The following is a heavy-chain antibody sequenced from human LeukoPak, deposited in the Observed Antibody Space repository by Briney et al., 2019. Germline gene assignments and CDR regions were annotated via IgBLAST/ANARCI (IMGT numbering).Heavy chain of an antibody. J-gene: IGHJ4*02. V-gene: IGHV3-15*01. CDR2: IKRQTDGGTT. CDR3: TTAPRSDY. Sequence: PGGSLRLSCAVSGFTFSNTWMSWVRQAPGKGLEWVGRIKRQTDGGTTDYAAPVKGRFTISRGDSKNTLYLQMNSLKTEDTAVYYCTTAPRSDYWGKGTLVTVSS. CDR1: GFTFSNTW.